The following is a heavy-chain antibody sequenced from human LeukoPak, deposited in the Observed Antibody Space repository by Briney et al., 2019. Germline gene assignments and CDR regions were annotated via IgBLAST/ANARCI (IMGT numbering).Heavy chain of an antibody. CDR1: GFTFSDYY. Sequence: GGSLRLSCAASGFTFSDYYMSWIRQAPGKGLEWVSYISSRGNTIYYADSVKGRFTISRDNAKNSLYLQMNSLRVEDSAVFYCTRDHPDCRGTSCLLFDSWGQGTLVTVSS. CDR3: TRDHPDCRGTSCLLFDS. D-gene: IGHD2-2*01. J-gene: IGHJ4*02. CDR2: ISSRGNTI. V-gene: IGHV3-11*01.